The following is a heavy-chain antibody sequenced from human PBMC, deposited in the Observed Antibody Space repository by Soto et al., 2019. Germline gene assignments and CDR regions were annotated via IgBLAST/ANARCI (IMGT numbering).Heavy chain of an antibody. Sequence: TLSLTCTVAGCSISSGGYYWSWIRQHPGKGLEWIGYIYYSGSTYYNPSLKSRVTISVDTSKNQFSLKLSSVTAADTAVYYCARDWGSNYYDSSGPYNWFDHWGQGTLVTVSS. D-gene: IGHD3-22*01. J-gene: IGHJ5*02. CDR1: GCSISSGGYY. CDR2: IYYSGST. V-gene: IGHV4-31*03. CDR3: ARDWGSNYYDSSGPYNWFDH.